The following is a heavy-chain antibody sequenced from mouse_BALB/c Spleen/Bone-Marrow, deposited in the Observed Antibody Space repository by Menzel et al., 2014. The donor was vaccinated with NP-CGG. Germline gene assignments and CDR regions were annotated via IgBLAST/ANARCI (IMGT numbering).Heavy chain of an antibody. Sequence: QVQLQQSGAELAKPGAPVKMSCKASGYTSTSYWMHWVKQRPGQGLEWIGNINPSTGYTEYNQKFKDKATLTADKSSSTAYMQLNSLTSEDSAVYYCARSYGKNVDYWGQGTTLTVSS. CDR2: INPSTGYT. CDR1: GYTSTSYW. D-gene: IGHD2-1*01. V-gene: IGHV1-7*01. CDR3: ARSYGKNVDY. J-gene: IGHJ2*01.